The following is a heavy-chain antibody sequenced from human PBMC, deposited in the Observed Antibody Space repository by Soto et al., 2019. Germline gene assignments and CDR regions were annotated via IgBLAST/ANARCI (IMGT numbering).Heavy chain of an antibody. Sequence: GGSLRLSCAASGFTFSNAWMNWVSQAPGKGPEYVSAINSNGGSTYYANSVKGRFTISRDNSKNTLYLQMGSLRAEDMAVYYCARGGSYYFDYWGQGTLVTVSS. CDR1: GFTFSNAW. CDR2: INSNGGST. V-gene: IGHV3-64*01. CDR3: ARGGSYYFDY. D-gene: IGHD1-26*01. J-gene: IGHJ4*02.